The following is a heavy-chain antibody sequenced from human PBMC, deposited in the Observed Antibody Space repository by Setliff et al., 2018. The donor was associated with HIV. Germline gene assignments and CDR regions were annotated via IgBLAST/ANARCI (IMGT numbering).Heavy chain of an antibody. CDR3: ARGRATYHASDI. CDR2: IIPIFGTT. CDR1: GDTVSIAYG. J-gene: IGHJ3*02. Sequence: SVKVSCKASGDTVSIAYGISWVRQAPGQGLEWMGGIIPIFGTTNYAQKFQGRVSITADESTSTTYIVLSSLRSDDTAVYYCARGRATYHASDIWGQGTMVTVSS. V-gene: IGHV1-69*13.